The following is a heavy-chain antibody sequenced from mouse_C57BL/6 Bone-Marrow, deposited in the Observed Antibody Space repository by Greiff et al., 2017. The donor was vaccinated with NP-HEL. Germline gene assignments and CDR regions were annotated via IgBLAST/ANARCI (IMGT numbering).Heavy chain of an antibody. CDR3: ARSRIYYGYDVTWFAY. V-gene: IGHV1-69*01. CDR2: IDPSDSYT. D-gene: IGHD2-2*01. Sequence: QVQLQQPGAELVMPGASVKLSCKASGYTFTSYWMHWVKQRPGQGLEWIGEIDPSDSYTNYNQKFKGKSTLTVDKSSSTAYMQLSSLTSEDSAVYYCARSRIYYGYDVTWFAYWGQGTLGTVSA. CDR1: GYTFTSYW. J-gene: IGHJ3*01.